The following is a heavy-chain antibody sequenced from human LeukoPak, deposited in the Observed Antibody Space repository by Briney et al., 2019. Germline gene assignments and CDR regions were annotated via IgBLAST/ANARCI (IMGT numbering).Heavy chain of an antibody. J-gene: IGHJ5*02. CDR1: GGSISSYY. CDR2: IYYSGST. CDR3: ARGRIAAASNWFDP. Sequence: PSETLSLTCTVSGGSISSYYWSWIRQPPGKGLEWIGYIYYSGSTNYNPSLKSRVTISVDTSKNQFSLKLSSVTAADTAVYYCARGRIAAASNWFDPWGQGTLVTVSS. D-gene: IGHD6-13*01. V-gene: IGHV4-59*08.